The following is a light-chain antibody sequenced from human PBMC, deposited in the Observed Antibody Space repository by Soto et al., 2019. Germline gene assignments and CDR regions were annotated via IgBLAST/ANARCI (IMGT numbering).Light chain of an antibody. CDR1: QSVSSY. CDR3: QQRSNWPPN. J-gene: IGKJ5*01. Sequence: EIVLTQSPAPLSLSPGERATLSCRASQSVSSYLAWYQQKPGQAPRLLIYDASNRATGIPARFSGSGSGTDFTLTISSLEPEDFAVYYCQQRSNWPPNFGQGTRLEIK. V-gene: IGKV3-11*01. CDR2: DAS.